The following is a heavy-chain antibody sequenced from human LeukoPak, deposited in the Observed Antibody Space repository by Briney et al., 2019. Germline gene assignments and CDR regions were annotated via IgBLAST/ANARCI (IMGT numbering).Heavy chain of an antibody. Sequence: SETLPLTCTVSGGSISSFYWTWIRQPPGKGLECIGFIFYSGNTNYNPSLKSRVTISVDTSKNQFSLKLSSVTAADTAVYYCARVPMGGNYVEYWGQGILVTVSS. CDR2: IFYSGNT. V-gene: IGHV4-59*01. CDR1: GGSISSFY. CDR3: ARVPMGGNYVEY. D-gene: IGHD3-16*01. J-gene: IGHJ4*02.